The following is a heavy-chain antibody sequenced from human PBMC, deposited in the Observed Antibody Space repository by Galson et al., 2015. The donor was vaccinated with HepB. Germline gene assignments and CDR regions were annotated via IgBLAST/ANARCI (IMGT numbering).Heavy chain of an antibody. CDR3: AKEWTIFGVVDY. Sequence: SLRLSCAASGFTFSSYGMHWVRQAPGKGLEWVAVISYDGSNKYYADSVKGRFTISRDNSKNTLYLQMNSLRAEDTAVYYCAKEWTIFGVVDYWGQGTLVTVSS. J-gene: IGHJ4*02. V-gene: IGHV3-30*18. CDR2: ISYDGSNK. CDR1: GFTFSSYG. D-gene: IGHD3-3*01.